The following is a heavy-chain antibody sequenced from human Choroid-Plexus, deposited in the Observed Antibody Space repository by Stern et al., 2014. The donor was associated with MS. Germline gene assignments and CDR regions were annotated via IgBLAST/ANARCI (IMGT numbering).Heavy chain of an antibody. CDR1: GFTLGSCA. CDR2: VSYDGSNK. V-gene: IGHV3-30*18. J-gene: IGHJ5*02. D-gene: IGHD2/OR15-2a*01. Sequence: VHLVESGGGVVQPGRPLRLSCVASGFTLGSCAMHWVRQAPGKGLEWVAGVSYDGSNKYYAYSVKGRFTISRDNSQNTLYMQMSSLRPEDTAVYYCAKDRQYLTYFFDHWGQGSLVTVSS. CDR3: AKDRQYLTYFFDH.